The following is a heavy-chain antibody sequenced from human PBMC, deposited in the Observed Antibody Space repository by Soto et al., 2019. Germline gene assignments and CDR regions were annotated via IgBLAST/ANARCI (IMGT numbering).Heavy chain of an antibody. CDR2: IIPMLGIA. CDR1: EGTFSSYT. CDR3: AGRIAVAGTSAPLDY. V-gene: IGHV1-69*02. Sequence: QVQLVQSGAEVKKPGSSVKVSCKASEGTFSSYTIRWVRQAPGQGLEWMGRIIPMLGIANYAQKFQGRGTITADKSTSPAYMELSGLGSEDTAVYCCAGRIAVAGTSAPLDYGGQGTLVTVSS. J-gene: IGHJ4*02. D-gene: IGHD6-19*01.